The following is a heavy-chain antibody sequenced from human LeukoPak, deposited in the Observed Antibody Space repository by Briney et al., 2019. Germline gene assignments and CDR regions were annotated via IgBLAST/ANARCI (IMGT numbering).Heavy chain of an antibody. CDR3: ASSFSGGGYYDAFDI. CDR2: ISGSGGST. Sequence: PGGSLRLSCAASGFTFSSYAMSWVRQAPGKGLEWVSAISGSGGSTYYADSVKGRFTISRDNSKNTLYLQMNSLRAEDTAVYYCASSFSGGGYYDAFDIWGQGTMVTVSS. V-gene: IGHV3-23*01. J-gene: IGHJ3*02. D-gene: IGHD2-15*01. CDR1: GFTFSSYA.